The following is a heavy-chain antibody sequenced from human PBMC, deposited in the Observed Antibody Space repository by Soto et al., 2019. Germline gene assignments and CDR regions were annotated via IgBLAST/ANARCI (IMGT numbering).Heavy chain of an antibody. CDR2: ISDDGGRNK. J-gene: IGHJ3*02. CDR1: GFISSDYG. Sequence: QMQLVESGGGVVQPGRSLRLSCAASGFISSDYGIHWVRQAPGKGLEWMAFISDDGGRNKVYAASVKGRFTISRDNSVNTVHLQMNGLSTEYTAVYYCTKARNNMREACDIWGQGAMVTVSS. D-gene: IGHD3-16*01. V-gene: IGHV3-30*18. CDR3: TKARNNMREACDI.